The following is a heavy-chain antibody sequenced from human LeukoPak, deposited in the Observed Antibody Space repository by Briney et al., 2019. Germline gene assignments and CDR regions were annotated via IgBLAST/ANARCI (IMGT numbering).Heavy chain of an antibody. CDR3: ARGGYSGYDVDY. Sequence: GGSLRLYCAASGFTFSSYSMKWVRQAPGKGLEWVSSISSSSSYIYYADSVKGRFTISRDNAKNSLYLQMNSLRAEDTAVYYCARGGYSGYDVDYWGQGTLVTVSS. CDR2: ISSSSSYI. V-gene: IGHV3-21*01. J-gene: IGHJ4*02. D-gene: IGHD5-12*01. CDR1: GFTFSSYS.